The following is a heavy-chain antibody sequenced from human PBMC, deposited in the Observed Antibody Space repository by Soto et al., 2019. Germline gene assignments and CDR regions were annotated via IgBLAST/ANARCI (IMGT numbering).Heavy chain of an antibody. CDR1: GFTFSSYG. CDR2: ISYDGSNK. V-gene: IGHV3-30*18. Sequence: QPGGSLRLSCAASGFTFSSYGMHWVRQAPGKGLEWVAVISYDGSNKYYADSVKGRFTISRDNSKNTLYLQMNSLRAEDTAVYYCAKDLLGPGRAYGMDVWGPGTTVTVSS. J-gene: IGHJ6*02. CDR3: AKDLLGPGRAYGMDV. D-gene: IGHD7-27*01.